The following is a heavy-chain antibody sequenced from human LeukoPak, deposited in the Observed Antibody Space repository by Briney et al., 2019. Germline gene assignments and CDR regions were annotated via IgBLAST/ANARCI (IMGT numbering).Heavy chain of an antibody. J-gene: IGHJ4*02. CDR3: ARSPYCTGGSCYLLH. CDR1: GGSISSYY. V-gene: IGHV4-59*06. CDR2: IYYSGST. Sequence: SETLSLTCSVSGGSISSYYWSWIRQHPGKGLEWIGYIYYSGSTYYDPSLKSRVTISVDTSKNQFSLKLSSVTAADTAVYYCARSPYCTGGSCYLLHWGQGTLVTVSS. D-gene: IGHD2-15*01.